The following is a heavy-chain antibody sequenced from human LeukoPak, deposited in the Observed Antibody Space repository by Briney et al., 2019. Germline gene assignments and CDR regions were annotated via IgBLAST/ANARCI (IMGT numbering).Heavy chain of an antibody. J-gene: IGHJ4*02. CDR3: AKDRRDYFGSGLFDY. CDR2: ISSSGGST. CDR1: GFTFSSYA. Sequence: GGSLRLSCAASGFTFSSYAVNWVRQAPGKGLEWVSGISSSGGSTYYADSVKGRFTISRDNSKNTLYLQMSSLRAEDTAVYYCAKDRRDYFGSGLFDYWGQGTLVTVSS. V-gene: IGHV3-23*01. D-gene: IGHD3-10*01.